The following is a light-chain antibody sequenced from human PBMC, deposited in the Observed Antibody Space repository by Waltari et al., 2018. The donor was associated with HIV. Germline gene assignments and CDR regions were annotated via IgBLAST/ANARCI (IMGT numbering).Light chain of an antibody. J-gene: IGLJ3*02. CDR1: SSDVGGYNY. CDR2: EVS. Sequence: QSALTQPASVSGSPGQSITISCTGTSSDVGGYNYVSWYQPHPGKAPKLRIFEVSNRASVGSNRSPGSKSVNTAALTSSVLQAEDKADYYCSSYTARSSPDPNWVFGGGTKLTVL. CDR3: SSYTARSSPDPNWV. V-gene: IGLV2-14*01.